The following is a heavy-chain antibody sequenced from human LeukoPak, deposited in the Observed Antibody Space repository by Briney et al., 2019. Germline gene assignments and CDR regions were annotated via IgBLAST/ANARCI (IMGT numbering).Heavy chain of an antibody. CDR2: ISGSGGST. CDR3: ARAITMIVVVFDY. Sequence: GGSLRLSCAASGFTFSSYAMSWVRQAPGKGLEWVSAISGSGGSTYYADSVKGRFTISRDNSKNSLYLQMNSLRAEDTAVYYCARAITMIVVVFDYWGQGTLVTVSS. J-gene: IGHJ4*02. CDR1: GFTFSSYA. D-gene: IGHD3-22*01. V-gene: IGHV3-23*01.